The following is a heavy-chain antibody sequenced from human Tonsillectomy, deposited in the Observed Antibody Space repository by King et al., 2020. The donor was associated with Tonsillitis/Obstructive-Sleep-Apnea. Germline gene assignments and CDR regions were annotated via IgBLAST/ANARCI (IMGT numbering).Heavy chain of an antibody. CDR3: AKGSRSIVGATFD. CDR1: GFTFDDYA. CDR2: ISWNSGSI. Sequence: VQLVESGGGLVQPGRSLRLSCAASGFTFDDYAMHWVRQAPGKGLEWVSGISWNSGSIGYADSVKGRFTISRDNAKNSLYLQMNSLRAEDTALYYCAKGSRSIVGATFDGAQGTLVPVSS. J-gene: IGHJ4*02. V-gene: IGHV3-9*01. D-gene: IGHD1-26*01.